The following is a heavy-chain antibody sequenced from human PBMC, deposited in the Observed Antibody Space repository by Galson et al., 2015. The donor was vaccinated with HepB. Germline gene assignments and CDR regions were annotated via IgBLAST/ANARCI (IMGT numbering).Heavy chain of an antibody. CDR1: GYSISSGYY. D-gene: IGHD2-2*01. Sequence: ETLSLTCAVSGYSISSGYYWGWIRQPPGKGLEWIGSIYHSGSTYYNPSLKSRVTISVDTSKNQFSLKLSSVTAADTAVYYCARVGPIPAAKGGMDVWGQGTTVTVSS. J-gene: IGHJ6*02. CDR2: IYHSGST. V-gene: IGHV4-38-2*01. CDR3: ARVGPIPAAKGGMDV.